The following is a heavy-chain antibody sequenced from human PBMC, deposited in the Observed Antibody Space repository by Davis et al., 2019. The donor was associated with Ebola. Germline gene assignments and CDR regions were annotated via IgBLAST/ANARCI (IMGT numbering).Heavy chain of an antibody. CDR3: TAEAGISF. CDR1: GFTFSNAW. V-gene: IGHV3-15*01. J-gene: IGHJ4*02. Sequence: GESLKISCAASGFTFSNAWMSWVRQAPGKGLEWVGRIKSNVDGGTTDYAAPVKGRFTISSDDSNNTLYLQMNSLKTEDTAVYYCTAEAGISFWGQGTLVTVSS. D-gene: IGHD3-3*02. CDR2: IKSNVDGGTT.